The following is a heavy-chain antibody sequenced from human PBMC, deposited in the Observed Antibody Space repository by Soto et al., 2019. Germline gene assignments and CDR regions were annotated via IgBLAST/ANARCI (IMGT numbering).Heavy chain of an antibody. J-gene: IGHJ6*02. D-gene: IGHD2-2*02. CDR1: GGTFGNSA. CDR3: ARDKYRRPLGGNYSYAMDD. Sequence: QVQLVQSGAEVKKPASSVPVSCKASGGTFGNSAIIWVRQAPGQGLEWMGGVIPIFPTPDYAQKFQGRVTITADDATSAAYMELTSLKSKAPAVYYWARDKYRRPLGGNYSYAMDDWGQGTTVTVSS. V-gene: IGHV1-69*12. CDR2: VIPIFPTP.